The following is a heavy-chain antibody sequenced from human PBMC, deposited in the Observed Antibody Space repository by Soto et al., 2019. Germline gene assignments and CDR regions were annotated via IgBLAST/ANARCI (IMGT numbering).Heavy chain of an antibody. D-gene: IGHD6-19*01. CDR1: GGSISSSSYY. J-gene: IGHJ6*02. CDR2: IYYSGST. Sequence: PSETLSLTCTVSGGSISSSSYYWGWIRQPPGKGLEWIGSIYYSGSTYYNPSLKSRVTISVDTSKNQFSLKLSSVTAADTAVYYCARPVGMEQWLDYGMDVWGQGTTVTV. CDR3: ARPVGMEQWLDYGMDV. V-gene: IGHV4-39*01.